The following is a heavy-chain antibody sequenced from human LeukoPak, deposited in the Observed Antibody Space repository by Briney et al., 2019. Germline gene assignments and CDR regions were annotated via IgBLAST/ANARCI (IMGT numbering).Heavy chain of an antibody. Sequence: SQTLSLTCPVFGGSITSSSSYWGWIRQPPGKGLEWIGTIYYSGTTYYNPSLKSRVTISVDTSKKQLSLKLSSVTDADTAVYYCARDWGYSYGYTFDYWGQGTLVTVSS. V-gene: IGHV4-39*07. CDR3: ARDWGYSYGYTFDY. CDR2: IYYSGTT. D-gene: IGHD5-18*01. CDR1: GGSITSSSSY. J-gene: IGHJ4*02.